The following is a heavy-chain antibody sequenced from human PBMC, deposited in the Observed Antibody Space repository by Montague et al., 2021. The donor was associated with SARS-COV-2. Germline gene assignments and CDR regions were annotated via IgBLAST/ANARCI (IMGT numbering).Heavy chain of an antibody. Sequence: SETLSLTCTVSGGSISSSNYYWGWIRQPPGKGLEWIGNMYYSGSTYYNPSLKSRVTISIDTSKNQFSLKLSSVTAADTAVYYCARDDLGLQGVTRGMDGWGQGTTVTVSS. D-gene: IGHD3-10*01. CDR3: ARDDLGLQGVTRGMDG. CDR1: GGSISSSNYY. V-gene: IGHV4-39*07. J-gene: IGHJ6*02. CDR2: MYYSGST.